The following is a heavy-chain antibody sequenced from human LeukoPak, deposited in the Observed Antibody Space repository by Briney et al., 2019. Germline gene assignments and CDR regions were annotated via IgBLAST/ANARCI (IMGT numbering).Heavy chain of an antibody. V-gene: IGHV1-24*01. CDR2: FDPEDGET. Sequence: ASVKVSCKVSGYTLTELSMHWVRQAPGKGREWMGGFDPEDGETIYAQKVQGRVTMTDDTSTDTAYMELSSLRSEDTAVYYCATCCDYYDSSGLGYWGQGTLVTVSS. CDR1: GYTLTELS. D-gene: IGHD3-22*01. J-gene: IGHJ4*02. CDR3: ATCCDYYDSSGLGY.